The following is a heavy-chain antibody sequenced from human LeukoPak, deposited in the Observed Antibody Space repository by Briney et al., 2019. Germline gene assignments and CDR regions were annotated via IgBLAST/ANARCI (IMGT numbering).Heavy chain of an antibody. V-gene: IGHV1-2*02. J-gene: IGHJ4*02. D-gene: IGHD6-19*01. CDR2: INPNSGGT. CDR1: GYTFTGYY. Sequence: ASVKVSCKASGYTFTGYYMHWVRQAPGQGLEWMGWINPNSGGTNYAQKFQGRVTMTRDTSISTAYMELSRLRSDDTAVYYCARAYSSGWYRGPSFDYWGQGTLVTISS. CDR3: ARAYSSGWYRGPSFDY.